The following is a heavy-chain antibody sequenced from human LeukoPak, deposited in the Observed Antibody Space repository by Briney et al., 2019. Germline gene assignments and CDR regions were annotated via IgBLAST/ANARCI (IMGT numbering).Heavy chain of an antibody. CDR3: ARRDYYDSSGYAFGY. J-gene: IGHJ4*02. D-gene: IGHD3-22*01. V-gene: IGHV4-38-2*02. CDR2: IYHSGST. CDR1: GYSISSGYY. Sequence: PSETLSLTCTVSGYSISSGYYWGWIRQPPGKGLEWIGSIYHSGSTYYNPSLKSRVTISVDTSKNQSSLKLSSVTAADTAVYYCARRDYYDSSGYAFGYWGQGTLVTVSS.